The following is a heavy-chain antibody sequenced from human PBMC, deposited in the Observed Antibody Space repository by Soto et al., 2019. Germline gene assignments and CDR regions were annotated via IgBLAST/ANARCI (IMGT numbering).Heavy chain of an antibody. Sequence: GGSLRLSCAASGFTFSSYSMNWVRQAPGKGLEWVSSISSSSSYIYYADSVKGRFTISRDNAKNSLYLQMNSLRAEDTAVYYCARGYCSGGSCFYPLEYFQHWGQGTLVTVSS. CDR2: ISSSSSYI. CDR1: GFTFSSYS. CDR3: ARGYCSGGSCFYPLEYFQH. J-gene: IGHJ1*01. V-gene: IGHV3-21*01. D-gene: IGHD2-15*01.